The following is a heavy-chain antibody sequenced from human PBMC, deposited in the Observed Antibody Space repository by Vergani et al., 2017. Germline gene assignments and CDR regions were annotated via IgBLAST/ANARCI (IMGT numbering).Heavy chain of an antibody. D-gene: IGHD2-2*01. CDR1: GFTFSTNW. Sequence: QLVESGGGLVQPGGSLRLSCAASGFTFSTNWMTWVRQAPGKGLEWVANIKQDGSEKFYVDSVRGRFTISRDNAKNSLFLQMNSLRAEDTAVYYCAREGGYYCSGTNCYRDNWFDPWGQGTLVTVSS. J-gene: IGHJ5*02. V-gene: IGHV3-7*01. CDR3: AREGGYYCSGTNCYRDNWFDP. CDR2: IKQDGSEK.